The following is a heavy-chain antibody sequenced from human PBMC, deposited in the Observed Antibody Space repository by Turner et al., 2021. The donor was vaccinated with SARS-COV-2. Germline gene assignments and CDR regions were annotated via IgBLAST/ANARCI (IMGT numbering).Heavy chain of an antibody. J-gene: IGHJ4*02. CDR3: AHSAVSGFAEANFDY. CDR1: ACSLSTSGVG. V-gene: IGHV2-5*01. Sequence: QNTLKESGPTMVKPTHTLTLTCPFPACSLSTSGVGVGCIRPPPGKALEWLPSSYWNDGKRYSPALKSRLTITKDTSKNQVVLTMTNMDPVDRATYYCAHSAVSGFAEANFDYWGQGTLVTVSS. D-gene: IGHD3-10*01. CDR2: SYWNDGK.